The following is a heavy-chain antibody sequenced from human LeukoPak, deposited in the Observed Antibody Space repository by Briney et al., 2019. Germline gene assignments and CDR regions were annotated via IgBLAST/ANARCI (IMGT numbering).Heavy chain of an antibody. D-gene: IGHD3-10*01. CDR1: GFTFSSYA. Sequence: LPGGSLRLSCAASGFTFSSYAMSWVRQAPVKGLEWVSTISGGGSFTYYADSVKGRFTISRDNSMKTLYLQMNSLRAEDTAVYYCAKLLDSGSYYKYDYWGQGILVTVSS. V-gene: IGHV3-23*01. CDR2: ISGGGSFT. J-gene: IGHJ4*02. CDR3: AKLLDSGSYYKYDY.